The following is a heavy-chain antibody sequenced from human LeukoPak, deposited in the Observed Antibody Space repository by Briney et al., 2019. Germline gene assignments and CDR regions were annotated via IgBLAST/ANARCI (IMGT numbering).Heavy chain of an antibody. J-gene: IGHJ4*02. D-gene: IGHD5-24*01. Sequence: GGSLRLSCAASGFTYSDYSMNWVRQAPGKGLEWISYIGFDSGNTNYADSVKGRFTISGDKAKNSLYLQMNSLRVEDTAVYYCARDYKYAFDNWGQGTLVTVSS. CDR3: ARDYKYAFDN. V-gene: IGHV3-48*01. CDR1: GFTYSDYS. CDR2: IGFDSGNT.